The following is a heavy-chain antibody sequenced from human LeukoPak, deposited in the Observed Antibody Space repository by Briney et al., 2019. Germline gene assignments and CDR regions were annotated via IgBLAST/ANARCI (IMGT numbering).Heavy chain of an antibody. Sequence: GASVKVSCKASGYTFTGYYMHWVRQAPGQGLEWMGWINPNSGGTNYAQKFQGRVTMTRDTSISTAYMELSRLRSDDTAVYYCTREDIVVVPAATYPNWFDPWGQGTLVTVSS. J-gene: IGHJ5*02. CDR3: TREDIVVVPAATYPNWFDP. D-gene: IGHD2-2*01. V-gene: IGHV1-2*02. CDR2: INPNSGGT. CDR1: GYTFTGYY.